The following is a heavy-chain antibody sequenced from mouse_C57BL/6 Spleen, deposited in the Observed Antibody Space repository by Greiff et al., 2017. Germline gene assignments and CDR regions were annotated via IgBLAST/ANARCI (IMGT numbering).Heavy chain of an antibody. Sequence: VQLQQSGPELVKPGASVKLPCTASGYTFPDYNMDWVKQSHGKSLEWIGDINPNNGGTIYNQKFKGKAPVTVDKSSSTAYRELRSLTSEDTAVYDCARGDEDYHRDFDVWGTGTTVTVSS. CDR3: ARGDEDYHRDFDV. CDR2: INPNNGGT. D-gene: IGHD2-4*01. J-gene: IGHJ1*03. CDR1: GYTFPDYN. V-gene: IGHV1-18*01.